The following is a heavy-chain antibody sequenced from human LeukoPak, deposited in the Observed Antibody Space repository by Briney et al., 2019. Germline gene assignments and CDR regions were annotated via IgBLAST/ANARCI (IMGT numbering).Heavy chain of an antibody. CDR1: GGTFSSYA. V-gene: IGHV1-69*05. Sequence: SVKVSCKASGGTFSSYAISWVRQAPGQGLEWMGGIIPIFGTANYAQKFQGRVTITTDESTTTAYMELSSLRSEDTAVYYCARGGSAWLLLGYFDYWGQGTLVTVSS. CDR2: IIPIFGTA. CDR3: ARGGSAWLLLGYFDY. J-gene: IGHJ4*02. D-gene: IGHD3-22*01.